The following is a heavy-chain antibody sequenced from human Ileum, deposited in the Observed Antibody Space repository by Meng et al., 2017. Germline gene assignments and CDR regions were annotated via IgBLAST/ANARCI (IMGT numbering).Heavy chain of an antibody. CDR2: MSPENGNT. V-gene: IGHV1-8*01. D-gene: IGHD7-27*01. CDR3: ARGVNAGVDY. CDR1: GYTFSSFH. J-gene: IGHJ4*02. Sequence: QGRLVESGAEVKTPGASVKVSCKASGYTFSSFHINWVRQATGQGPEWMGWMSPENGNTAYAQKFQGRVTMTRDTSVSTAYMELSGLTSDDSGVYYCARGVNAGVDYWGQGTLVTVSS.